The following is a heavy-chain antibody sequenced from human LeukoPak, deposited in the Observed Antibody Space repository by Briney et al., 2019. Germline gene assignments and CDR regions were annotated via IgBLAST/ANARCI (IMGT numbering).Heavy chain of an antibody. CDR3: ARGGAYYYGSGSTSFDP. D-gene: IGHD3-10*01. J-gene: IGHJ5*02. V-gene: IGHV4-34*01. Sequence: PSETLSLTCAVYGGSFSGYYWSWIRQPPGKGLEWIGEINHSGSTNYNPSLKSRATISVDTSKNQFSLKLSSVTAADTAVYYCARGGAYYYGSGSTSFDPWGQGTLVTVSS. CDR1: GGSFSGYY. CDR2: INHSGST.